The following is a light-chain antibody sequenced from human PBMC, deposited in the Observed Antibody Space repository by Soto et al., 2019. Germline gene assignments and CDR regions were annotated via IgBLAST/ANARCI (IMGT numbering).Light chain of an antibody. CDR2: EVS. CDR1: SSDVGGYNY. Sequence: QSALTQPASVSGSPGQSITISCTGTSSDVGGYNYVSWYQQHPGKAPKLMIYEVSNRPSGVSNRFSGSKYGNTASLTISGLQAVDEADYYCCSYTSSSPYVFGTGSKLTVL. J-gene: IGLJ1*01. CDR3: CSYTSSSPYV. V-gene: IGLV2-14*01.